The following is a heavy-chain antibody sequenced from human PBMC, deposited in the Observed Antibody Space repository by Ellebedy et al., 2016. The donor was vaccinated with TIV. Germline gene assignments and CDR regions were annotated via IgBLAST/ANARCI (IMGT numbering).Heavy chain of an antibody. J-gene: IGHJ4*02. CDR1: GFTVSSNY. Sequence: GESLKISCAASGFTVSSNYMSWVRQAPGKGLEWVSVIYSGGSTYYADSVKGRFTISRDNSKNTLYLQMNSLRAEDTAVYYCARAHQQWLVLGDYWGQGTLVTVSS. V-gene: IGHV3-66*01. CDR3: ARAHQQWLVLGDY. CDR2: IYSGGST. D-gene: IGHD6-19*01.